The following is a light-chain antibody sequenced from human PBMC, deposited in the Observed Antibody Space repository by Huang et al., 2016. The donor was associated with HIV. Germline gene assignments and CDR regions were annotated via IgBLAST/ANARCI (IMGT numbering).Light chain of an antibody. CDR3: QQHSYWPIT. Sequence: DIVLTQSPATLSLSPGERAPVSCRASQSVSTVLAWYPHKPCQAPRLLIFDASNRASGVPARFSGTGSGTDFTLTISSLEPSDVAVYYCQQHSYWPITFGRGTRLEI. CDR1: QSVSTV. J-gene: IGKJ5*01. V-gene: IGKV3-11*01. CDR2: DAS.